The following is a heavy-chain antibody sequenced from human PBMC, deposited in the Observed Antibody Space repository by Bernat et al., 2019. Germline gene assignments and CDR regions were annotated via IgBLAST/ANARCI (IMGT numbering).Heavy chain of an antibody. D-gene: IGHD3-22*01. CDR1: GFTFSSYA. Sequence: QVQLVESGGGVVQPGRSLRLSCAASGFTFSSYAMHWVRQAPGKGLEWVAVISYDGSNKYYADSVKGRFTISRDNAKNSLYLQMDSLRAEDTAVYYCARKGDISMRLKNAFDIWGQGTVVTVSS. J-gene: IGHJ3*02. CDR2: ISYDGSNK. V-gene: IGHV3-30*04. CDR3: ARKGDISMRLKNAFDI.